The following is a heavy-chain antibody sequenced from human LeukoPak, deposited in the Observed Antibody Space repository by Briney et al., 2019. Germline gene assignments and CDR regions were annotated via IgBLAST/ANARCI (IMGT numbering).Heavy chain of an antibody. CDR3: AKVLLWFGELGDY. CDR2: ISGSGGST. J-gene: IGHJ4*02. CDR1: AFTFSSYA. Sequence: GGSLRLSCGASAFTFSSYAMSWVRQAPGKGLEWVSAISGSGGSTYYADSVKGRFTISRDNSKNTLYLQMNSLRAEDTAVYYCAKVLLWFGELGDYWGQGTLVTVSS. D-gene: IGHD3-10*01. V-gene: IGHV3-23*01.